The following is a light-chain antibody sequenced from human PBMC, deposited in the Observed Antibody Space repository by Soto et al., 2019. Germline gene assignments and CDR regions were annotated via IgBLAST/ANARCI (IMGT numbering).Light chain of an antibody. CDR1: QSPLYSDGNTY. CDR2: KVS. Sequence: DVVMTQSPLSLAVTLGQPASIACRPSQSPLYSDGNTYLSWFQQRPGQSPRRLIYKVSNRDSGVPDRFSGSGSGTDFTLKISRVEAEDVGVYYCMQGTHWPWTFGQGTRVDIK. CDR3: MQGTHWPWT. J-gene: IGKJ1*01. V-gene: IGKV2-30*01.